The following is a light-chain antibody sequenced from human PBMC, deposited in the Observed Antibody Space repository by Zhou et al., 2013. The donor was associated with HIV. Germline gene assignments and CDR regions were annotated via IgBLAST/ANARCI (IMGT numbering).Light chain of an antibody. CDR1: QSINSN. CDR3: QYGFT. Sequence: EIVLTQSPATLSLSPGERATLSCRASQSINSNLAWYQQKPGQAPRLLIYGASTRAAGIPARFSGSGSGTEFTLTISSMQSEDFAVYYCQYGFTFGPGTKVDMK. CDR2: GAS. J-gene: IGKJ3*01. V-gene: IGKV3-15*01.